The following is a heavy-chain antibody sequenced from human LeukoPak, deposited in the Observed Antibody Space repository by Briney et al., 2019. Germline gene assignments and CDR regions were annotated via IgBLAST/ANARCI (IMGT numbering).Heavy chain of an antibody. CDR2: VYGGGTT. V-gene: IGHV3-53*01. Sequence: GGSLRLSCAASGFSVGTNYVSWVRQGPGKGLEWVSVVYGGGTTYYADSVKGRFTISRDNSKNTLYLQMNSLRAEDTAVYYCAKDLVATIKPQLSDYWGQGTLVTVSS. J-gene: IGHJ4*02. D-gene: IGHD5-12*01. CDR1: GFSVGTNY. CDR3: AKDLVATIKPQLSDY.